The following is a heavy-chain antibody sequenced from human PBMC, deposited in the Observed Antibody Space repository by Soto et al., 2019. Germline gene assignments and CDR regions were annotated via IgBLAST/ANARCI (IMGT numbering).Heavy chain of an antibody. V-gene: IGHV3-43*01. Sequence: GGSLKLSCAASGFRFDDYNIHWVRQAPGKGLEWVSLITWNGGNTYYADSVKGRFTISRDGTTESVSLQMTSLKREDTGLYYCARETLRFGSYLDVWGQGTMGTVSS. J-gene: IGHJ6*02. CDR2: ITWNGGNT. CDR1: GFRFDDYN. CDR3: ARETLRFGSYLDV. D-gene: IGHD3-16*01.